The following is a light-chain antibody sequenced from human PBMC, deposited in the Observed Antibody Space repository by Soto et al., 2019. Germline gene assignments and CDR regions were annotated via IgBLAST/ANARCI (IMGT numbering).Light chain of an antibody. Sequence: QSVLTQPPSASGSPGQSVAISCTGTSSDVGGYNYVSWYQQHPGKAPKLMIYEVNKRPSGVPDRFSGSKSGNTASPTISGLQADDEADYYCCLYIGATTYVFGTGTKVTVL. CDR3: CLYIGATTYV. CDR1: SSDVGGYNY. V-gene: IGLV2-8*01. CDR2: EVN. J-gene: IGLJ1*01.